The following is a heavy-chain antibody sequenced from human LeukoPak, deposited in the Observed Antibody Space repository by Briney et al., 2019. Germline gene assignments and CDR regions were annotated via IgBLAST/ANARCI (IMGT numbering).Heavy chain of an antibody. D-gene: IGHD1-26*01. CDR2: LFSGGST. Sequence: GGSLRLSCAASGFTVSSNHLSWVRQAPGKGLEWVSILFSGGSTYYADSVKGRFTTSRDNSKNTLYLQMNSLRAEDTAVYYCARCSGTYLFDYWGQGALVTVSS. CDR3: ARCSGTYLFDY. J-gene: IGHJ4*02. CDR1: GFTVSSNH. V-gene: IGHV3-66*01.